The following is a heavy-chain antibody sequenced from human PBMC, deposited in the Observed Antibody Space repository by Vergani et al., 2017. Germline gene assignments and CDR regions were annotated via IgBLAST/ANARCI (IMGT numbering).Heavy chain of an antibody. V-gene: IGHV4-61*02. Sequence: QLHQSGPGLVKPSQTLSLTCTVSGGSISSGSYYWSWIRQPAGKGLEWIGRIYTSGSTNYNPSLKSRVTISVDTSKNQFSLKLSSVTAADTAVYYCARDQSGSGDFDYWGQGTLVTGSS. CDR2: IYTSGST. D-gene: IGHD3-10*01. CDR3: ARDQSGSGDFDY. J-gene: IGHJ4*02. CDR1: GGSISSGSYY.